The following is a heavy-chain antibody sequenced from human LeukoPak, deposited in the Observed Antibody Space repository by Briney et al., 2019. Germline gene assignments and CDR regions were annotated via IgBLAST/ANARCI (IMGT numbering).Heavy chain of an antibody. CDR3: GNPRDPRGY. Sequence: PGGSLRLSCAASGFTFSSYAMHWVRQAPGKGLEWVTNIKPDGSEKYYVDSVKGRFTISRDNAKNTLYLQMNSLRAEDTAVYYCGNPRDPRGYWGPGTLVTVSS. CDR2: IKPDGSEK. D-gene: IGHD3-10*01. CDR1: GFTFSSYA. J-gene: IGHJ4*02. V-gene: IGHV3-7*03.